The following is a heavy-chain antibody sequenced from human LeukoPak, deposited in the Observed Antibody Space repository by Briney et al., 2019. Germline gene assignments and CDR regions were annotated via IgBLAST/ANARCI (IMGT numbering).Heavy chain of an antibody. CDR1: GFTFSSYA. CDR2: ISYDGSNK. D-gene: IGHD3-10*01. V-gene: IGHV3-30*04. J-gene: IGHJ6*02. Sequence: PGGSLRLSCAASGFTFSSYAMHWVRQAPGKGLEWVAVISYDGSNKYYADPVKGRFTISRDNSKNTLYLQMNSLRAEDTAVYYCAREGVTMVHYYYYGMDVWGQGTTVTVSS. CDR3: AREGVTMVHYYYYGMDV.